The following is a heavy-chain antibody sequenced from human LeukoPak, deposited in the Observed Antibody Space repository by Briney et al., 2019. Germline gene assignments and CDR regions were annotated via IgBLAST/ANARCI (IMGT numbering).Heavy chain of an antibody. V-gene: IGHV3-30*18. CDR3: AKDLGHCGGDCWRFDY. CDR1: GFTFTNYG. CDR2: ISYDGSDK. Sequence: PGGSLRLSCVASGFTFTNYGMSWVRQAPGKGLEWVAVISYDGSDKYYADSVKGRFTISRDNSKNTVYLQMNSLRADDTSVYYCAKDLGHCGGDCWRFDYWGQGTLVTVSS. D-gene: IGHD2-21*02. J-gene: IGHJ4*02.